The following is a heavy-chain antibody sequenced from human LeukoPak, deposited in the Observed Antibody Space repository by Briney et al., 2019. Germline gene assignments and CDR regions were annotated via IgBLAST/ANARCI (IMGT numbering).Heavy chain of an antibody. Sequence: SETLSLTCAVYGGSFSGYYWGWIRQPPGKGLEWIGSIYYSGSTYYNPSLKSRVTISVDTSKNQFSLKLSSVTAADTAVYYCARVLAYCGGDCYPLLFDYWGQGTLVTVSS. CDR2: IYYSGST. CDR1: GGSFSGYY. J-gene: IGHJ4*02. V-gene: IGHV4-34*01. D-gene: IGHD2-21*02. CDR3: ARVLAYCGGDCYPLLFDY.